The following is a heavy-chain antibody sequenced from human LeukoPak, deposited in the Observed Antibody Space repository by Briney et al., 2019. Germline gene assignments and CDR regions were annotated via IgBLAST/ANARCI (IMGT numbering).Heavy chain of an antibody. CDR3: ARDANHYYFDY. V-gene: IGHV1-2*02. CDR2: INPDSAGT. D-gene: IGHD1-14*01. Sequence: ASVKVSCMASGYTFTGYYMHWVRQAPGQGLEWVGWINPDSAGTDYAQKFQGRVTMTRDTSISTAYMELSGLASDDTAVYYCARDANHYYFDYWGQGTLVTVSS. J-gene: IGHJ4*02. CDR1: GYTFTGYY.